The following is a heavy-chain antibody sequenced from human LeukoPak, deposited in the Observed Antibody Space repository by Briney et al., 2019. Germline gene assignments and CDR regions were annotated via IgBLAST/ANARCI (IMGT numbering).Heavy chain of an antibody. V-gene: IGHV3-23*01. D-gene: IGHD6-6*01. CDR1: GFTFSSYA. J-gene: IGHJ4*02. CDR2: ISGSGGST. Sequence: GGSLRLSCAASGFTFSSYAMSWVRQAPGKGLEWVSAISGSGGSTYYADSVKGRFTISRDNSKNTLYLQMNSLRAEDTAVYYCAKGSRVYSSSSEDYWGQGTLVTVSS. CDR3: AKGSRVYSSSSEDY.